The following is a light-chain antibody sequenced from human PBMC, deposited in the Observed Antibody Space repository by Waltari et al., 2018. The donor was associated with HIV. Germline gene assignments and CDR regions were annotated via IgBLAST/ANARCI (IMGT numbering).Light chain of an antibody. CDR3: QQYNNWPGIT. V-gene: IGKV3-15*01. CDR1: QTINNN. CDR2: GAS. J-gene: IGKJ3*01. Sequence: EILMTQSPSTLSVSQGASATLACRASQTINNNLTMYQQKPGQAPSLLIYGASTGATGVPARFSGSGSGTEFTLTISSLQSEDFAVYYCQQYNNWPGITFGPGTKVDIK.